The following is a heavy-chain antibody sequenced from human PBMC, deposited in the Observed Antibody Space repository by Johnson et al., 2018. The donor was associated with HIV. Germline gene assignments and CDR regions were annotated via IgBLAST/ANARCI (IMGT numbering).Heavy chain of an antibody. CDR1: GFSVSDNY. D-gene: IGHD4-23*01. CDR2: IYSGGTV. V-gene: IGHV3-66*03. J-gene: IGHJ3*02. Sequence: VLLVESGGGLIHPGVSLRLSCVASGFSVSDNYISWVRQAPGEGLEWVSIIYSGGTVYYADSVRDRFTISRDNSKNTLYLQMNSLRAEDTAVYYCAREYGMGGGNSFVSDAFDIWGQGTMVTVSS. CDR3: AREYGMGGGNSFVSDAFDI.